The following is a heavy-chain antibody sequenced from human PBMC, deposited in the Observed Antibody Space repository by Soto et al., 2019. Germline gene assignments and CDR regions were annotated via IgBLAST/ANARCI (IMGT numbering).Heavy chain of an antibody. CDR3: STGRITTVRGVITQMNWFDP. CDR1: GYTLTELS. D-gene: IGHD3-10*01. J-gene: IGHJ5*02. Sequence: ASVKVSCKVSGYTLTELSMHWVRQAPGKGREWMGGFDPEDGGTIYAQKFQGRGTMTEDTSTDTAYIELSSRRSEDTAVDYCSTGRITTVRGVITQMNWFDPWGQRTLVSVTS. CDR2: FDPEDGGT. V-gene: IGHV1-24*01.